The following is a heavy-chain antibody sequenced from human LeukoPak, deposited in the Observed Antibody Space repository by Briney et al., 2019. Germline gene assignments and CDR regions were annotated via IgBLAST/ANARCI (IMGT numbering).Heavy chain of an antibody. CDR1: GFTFSSYG. J-gene: IGHJ4*02. Sequence: GGSLRLSCAASGFTFSSYGMHWVRQAPGKGLEWVAFIRFDGSSKYYADSVKGRFTISRDNSKNTLYLQMNSLRAEDTALYYCAKDHPNIEQQVQNENYYWGQGTLVTVSS. V-gene: IGHV3-30*02. CDR3: AKDHPNIEQQVQNENYY. CDR2: IRFDGSSK. D-gene: IGHD6-13*01.